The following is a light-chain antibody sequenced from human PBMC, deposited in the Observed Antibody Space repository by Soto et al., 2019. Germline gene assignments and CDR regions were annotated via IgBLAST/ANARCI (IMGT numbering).Light chain of an antibody. J-gene: IGKJ1*01. V-gene: IGKV1-39*01. CDR1: QTISSY. CDR3: QQSYSAPGT. CDR2: AAS. Sequence: DIQMTQSPSSLSASVGDRVAIICRASQTISSYLNWYQQKPGKAPRLLIYAASSLQSGVPSRFSGSGSGTDFTVTINSLQPGDFATYYCQQSYSAPGTFGQGTKVEIK.